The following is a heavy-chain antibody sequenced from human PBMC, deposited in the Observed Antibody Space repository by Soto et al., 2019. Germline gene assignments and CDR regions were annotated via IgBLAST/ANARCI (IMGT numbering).Heavy chain of an antibody. CDR2: IYATGTT. V-gene: IGHV4-4*07. D-gene: IGHD1-26*01. CDR1: SASISGLY. CDR3: VRDGAKTLRDWFDP. Sequence: LSLTCTVSSASISGLYWSWIRKSAGKGLEWIGRIYATGTTDYTPSLKSRVMMSVDTSKKQFSLKLRSVTAADTAVYYCVRDGAKTLRDWFDPWGQGISVTVSS. J-gene: IGHJ5*02.